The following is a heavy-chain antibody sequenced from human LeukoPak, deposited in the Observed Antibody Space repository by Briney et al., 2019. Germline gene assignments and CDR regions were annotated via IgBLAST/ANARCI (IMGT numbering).Heavy chain of an antibody. CDR2: IYPGDSDT. CDR1: GYSFTSYW. Sequence: GESLKISCQGSGYSFTSYWIGWVRQMPGKGLEWMGIIYPGDSDTRYSPSFQGQVTISADKSIGTAYLQWSSLKASDTAMYYCARLDYYDSSGYYANYFDYWGQGTLVTVSS. CDR3: ARLDYYDSSGYYANYFDY. D-gene: IGHD3-22*01. V-gene: IGHV5-51*01. J-gene: IGHJ4*02.